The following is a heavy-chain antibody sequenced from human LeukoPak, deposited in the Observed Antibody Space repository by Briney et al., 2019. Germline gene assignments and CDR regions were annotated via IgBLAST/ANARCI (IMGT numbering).Heavy chain of an antibody. D-gene: IGHD2-8*01. CDR1: GGSISSYY. CDR3: ARDMYHAFDI. J-gene: IGHJ3*02. V-gene: IGHV4-59*12. CDR2: IYYSGST. Sequence: SETLSLTCTVSGGSISSYYWSWIRQPPGKGLEWIGYIYYSGSTNYNPSLKSRVTMSVDTSKNQFSLKLSSVTAADTAVYYCARDMYHAFDIWGQGTMVTVSS.